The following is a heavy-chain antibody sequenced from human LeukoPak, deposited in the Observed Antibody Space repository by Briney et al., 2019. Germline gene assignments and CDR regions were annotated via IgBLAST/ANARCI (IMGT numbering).Heavy chain of an antibody. J-gene: IGHJ4*02. D-gene: IGHD3-9*01. V-gene: IGHV3-74*01. CDR3: AREVTYYDILTGYYKGEALGY. CDR1: GCNVRSYC. CDR2: INRDGSGT. Sequence: GQSLRLSSAASGCNVRSYCLHGVRQIKRKGLVWVSHINRDGSGTNYADSVKGRFTISRDNAKNTLYLQMNSLRAEDTAVYYCAREVTYYDILTGYYKGEALGYWGQGTLVTVSS.